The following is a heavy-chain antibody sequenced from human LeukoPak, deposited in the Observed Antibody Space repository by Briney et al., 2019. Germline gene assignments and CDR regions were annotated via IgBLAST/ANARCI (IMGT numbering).Heavy chain of an antibody. D-gene: IGHD6-19*01. J-gene: IGHJ5*02. CDR1: GYTFTSYS. CDR3: ARDSSGWYHWFDL. Sequence: ASVKVSCKASGYTFTSYSISWVRHAPRQGLEWMGWISAYSGNTNYAQKFQGRVTMTTDTSTSTAYMELRSLRCDDTAVYYCARDSSGWYHWFDLWGQGTRVTVSS. CDR2: ISAYSGNT. V-gene: IGHV1-18*01.